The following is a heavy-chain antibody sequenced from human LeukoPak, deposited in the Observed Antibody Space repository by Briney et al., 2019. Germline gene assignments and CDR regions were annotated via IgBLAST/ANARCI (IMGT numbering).Heavy chain of an antibody. CDR3: AKGLASAGILDC. CDR2: ISGSGGST. Sequence: GGSLRLSCAASGFTFSSYAMSWVRQAAGKGLEWVSAISGSGGSTYYADSVKGRFTISRDNSKNTLYLQMNSLRAEDTAVYYCAKGLASAGILDCWGQGTLVTVSS. CDR1: GFTFSSYA. J-gene: IGHJ4*02. V-gene: IGHV3-23*01. D-gene: IGHD6-13*01.